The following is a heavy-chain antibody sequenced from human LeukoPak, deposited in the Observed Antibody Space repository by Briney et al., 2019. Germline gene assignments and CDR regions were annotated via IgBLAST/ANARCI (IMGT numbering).Heavy chain of an antibody. V-gene: IGHV3-23*01. J-gene: IGHJ6*03. CDR3: ARDSATLLWFGEGPSYYMDV. Sequence: GGSLRLSCAASGFTFSSYAMSWVRQAPGKGLEWVSAISGSGGSTYYADSVKGRFTISRDNSKNTLYLQMNSLRAEDTAVYYCARDSATLLWFGEGPSYYMDVWGKGTTVTVSS. CDR1: GFTFSSYA. CDR2: ISGSGGST. D-gene: IGHD3-10*01.